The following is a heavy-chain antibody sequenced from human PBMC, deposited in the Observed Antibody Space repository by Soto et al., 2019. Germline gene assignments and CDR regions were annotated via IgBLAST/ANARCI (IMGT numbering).Heavy chain of an antibody. CDR1: GFTFSSYG. J-gene: IGHJ6*02. Sequence: QVQLVESGGGVVQPGRSLRLSCAASGFTFSSYGMHWVRQAPGKGLEWVAVIWYDGSNKYYADSVKGRFTISRDNSKNTLYLQMNSLRAEDTAVYYCARGEVGATHYYDGMDVWGQGTPVTVSS. V-gene: IGHV3-33*01. CDR3: ARGEVGATHYYDGMDV. D-gene: IGHD1-26*01. CDR2: IWYDGSNK.